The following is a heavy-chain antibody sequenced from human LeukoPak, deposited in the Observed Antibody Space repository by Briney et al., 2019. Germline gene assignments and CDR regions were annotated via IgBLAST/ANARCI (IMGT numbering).Heavy chain of an antibody. CDR1: GYTFTGSY. CDR2: INPNSGGT. Sequence: ASVKVSCKASGYTFTGSYIHWVRQAPGQGLEWMGWINPNSGGTSSAQKFQGRVTMTRDTSVSTAYMELSRLRSDDTALYYCARETGYCSGGRCYFIYWSQGTLVTVSS. D-gene: IGHD2-15*01. J-gene: IGHJ4*02. CDR3: ARETGYCSGGRCYFIY. V-gene: IGHV1-2*02.